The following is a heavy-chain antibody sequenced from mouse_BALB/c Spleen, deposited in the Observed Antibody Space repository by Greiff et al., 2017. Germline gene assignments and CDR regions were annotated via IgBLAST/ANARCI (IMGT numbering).Heavy chain of an antibody. CDR1: GFTFRDYY. V-gene: IGHV5-4*02. Sequence: EVLGVESGGGLVKPGGSLKLSCAASGFTFRDYYMYWVRQTPEKRLEWVATISDGGSYTYYPDSVKGRFTISRDNAKNNLYLQMSSLKTEDTAMYYCARGPYYYAMDYWGQGTSVTVSS. CDR3: ARGPYYYAMDY. CDR2: ISDGGSYT. J-gene: IGHJ4*01.